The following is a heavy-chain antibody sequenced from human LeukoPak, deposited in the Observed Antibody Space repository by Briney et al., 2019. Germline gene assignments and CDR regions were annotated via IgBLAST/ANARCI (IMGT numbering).Heavy chain of an antibody. CDR2: LYSSGAT. CDR3: ARRTPGPQLDEYVAYFFDH. V-gene: IGHV4-4*09. J-gene: IGHJ4*02. CDR1: GGSITTYN. D-gene: IGHD2-2*01. Sequence: SETLSLTCTVSGGSITTYNWIWIRQTPGQALGWIGHLYSSGATKYNPSLKSRATILLDTSKNQLSLKLSSVSAADTAVYYCARRTPGPQLDEYVAYFFDHWGQGTQVTVSS.